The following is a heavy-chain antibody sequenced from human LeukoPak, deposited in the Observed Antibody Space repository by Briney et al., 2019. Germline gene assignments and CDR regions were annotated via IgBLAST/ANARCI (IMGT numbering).Heavy chain of an antibody. CDR3: ARAAKVDCSSTSCSRNAFDI. V-gene: IGHV4-59*08. D-gene: IGHD2-2*01. CDR2: IYYSGST. Sequence: PSETLSLTCTVSGGSISSYYWSWIRQPPGKGLEWIGYIYYSGSTNYNPSLKSRVTISVDTSKNQFSLKLSSVTAADTAVYYCARAAKVDCSSTSCSRNAFDIWGQGTMVTVSS. J-gene: IGHJ3*02. CDR1: GGSISSYY.